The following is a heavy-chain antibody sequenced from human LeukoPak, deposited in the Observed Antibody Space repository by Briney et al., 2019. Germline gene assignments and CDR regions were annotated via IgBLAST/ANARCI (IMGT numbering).Heavy chain of an antibody. Sequence: SETLSLTCAVYGGSFSGYHWSWIRQPPGKGLEWIGEINHSESTNYNSSLKSRVTISVDTSKNQFSLKLSTVSVADTAVYYCARAEYYDYIWGSYRSVDYWGQGTLVTVSS. CDR1: GGSFSGYH. J-gene: IGHJ4*02. CDR2: INHSEST. D-gene: IGHD3-16*02. V-gene: IGHV4-34*01. CDR3: ARAEYYDYIWGSYRSVDY.